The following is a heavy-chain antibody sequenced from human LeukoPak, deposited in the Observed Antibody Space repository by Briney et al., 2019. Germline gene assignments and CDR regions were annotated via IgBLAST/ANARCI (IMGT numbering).Heavy chain of an antibody. CDR3: ARVLYYYGPGDN. CDR2: INPNSGGT. D-gene: IGHD3-10*01. CDR1: GYTFTAYY. Sequence: GASVKVSCKASGYTFTAYYIHWVRQAPGQGLEWMGRINPNSGGTIYAQKFQGRFTMTRDTSISTAYMELSRLTSDDTAVYYCARVLYYYGPGDNWGQGALVTVSS. J-gene: IGHJ4*02. V-gene: IGHV1-2*06.